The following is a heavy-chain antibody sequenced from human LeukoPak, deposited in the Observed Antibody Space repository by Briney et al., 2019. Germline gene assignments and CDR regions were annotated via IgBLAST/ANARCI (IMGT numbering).Heavy chain of an antibody. Sequence: SETLSLTCTVSGGSISSSSYYWGWIRQPPGKGLEWIGSIYYSGSTYYNPSLKSRVTISVDTSKNQFSLKLSSVTAADTAVYYCARDGDYGSGSYYNGYYYYYMDVWGKGTTVTVSS. J-gene: IGHJ6*03. V-gene: IGHV4-39*07. CDR3: ARDGDYGSGSYYNGYYYYYMDV. CDR1: GGSISSSSYY. CDR2: IYYSGST. D-gene: IGHD3-10*01.